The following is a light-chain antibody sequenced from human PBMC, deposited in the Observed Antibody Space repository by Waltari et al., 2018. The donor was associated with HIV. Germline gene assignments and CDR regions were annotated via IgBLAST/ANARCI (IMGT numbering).Light chain of an antibody. CDR1: QSVSNN. CDR2: RAS. CDR3: QQYDKWPPLT. J-gene: IGKJ4*01. V-gene: IGKV3-15*01. Sequence: EVVMTQSPATVSVSPGERATLSCRASQSVSNNLAWYQQEPGQAPRLVIYRASTRATGIPVRFSGSGSGTEFTLTISSLQSEDFAVYYCQQYDKWPPLTFGGGTKVEIK.